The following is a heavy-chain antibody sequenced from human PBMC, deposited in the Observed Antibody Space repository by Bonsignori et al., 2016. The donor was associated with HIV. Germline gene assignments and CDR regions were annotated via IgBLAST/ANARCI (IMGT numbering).Heavy chain of an antibody. D-gene: IGHD5-12*01. CDR2: INPNSGGT. Sequence: WVRQAPGQGLEWMGWINPNSGGTNYAQKFQGRVTMTRDTSISTAYMELSRLRSDDTAVYYCARDRWGSGYDPFDYWGQGTLVTVSS. J-gene: IGHJ4*02. V-gene: IGHV1-2*02. CDR3: ARDRWGSGYDPFDY.